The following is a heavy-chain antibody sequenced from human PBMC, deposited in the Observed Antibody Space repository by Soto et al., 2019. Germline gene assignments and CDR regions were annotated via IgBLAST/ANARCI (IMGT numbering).Heavy chain of an antibody. J-gene: IGHJ6*02. CDR3: ARDRLRYNWNDFPYYYYGMDV. CDR2: ISYDGSNK. Sequence: GGSLRLSCAAPGFTFSSYAMHWVRQAPGKGLEWVAVISYDGSNKYYADSVKGRFTISRDNSKNTLYLQMNSLRAEDTAVYYCARDRLRYNWNDFPYYYYGMDVWGQGTTVTVSS. D-gene: IGHD1-1*01. V-gene: IGHV3-30-3*01. CDR1: GFTFSSYA.